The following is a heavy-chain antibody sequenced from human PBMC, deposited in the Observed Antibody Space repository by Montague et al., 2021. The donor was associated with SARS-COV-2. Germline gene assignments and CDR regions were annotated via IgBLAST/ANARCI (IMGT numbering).Heavy chain of an antibody. CDR2: IYNSGST. D-gene: IGHD6-13*01. J-gene: IGHJ3*02. Sequence: SETLSLTCTVSGASISRYSWTWIRQPPGKGLEWIGYIYNSGSTNYNPSLTSRVTISVDTSKNQFSLKLSSVAAADTAVYYCARAGRGSSWYEVAFDIWGQGTVVTVSS. CDR3: ARAGRGSSWYEVAFDI. CDR1: GASISRYS. V-gene: IGHV4-59*01.